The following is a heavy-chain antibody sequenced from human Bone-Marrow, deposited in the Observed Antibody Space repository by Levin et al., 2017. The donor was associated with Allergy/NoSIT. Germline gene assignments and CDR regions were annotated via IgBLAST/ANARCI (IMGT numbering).Heavy chain of an antibody. CDR1: GGSLSGYY. CDR3: AREVTVTTVVTSPFDY. Sequence: SETLSLTCAVYGGSLSGYYWSWIRQPPGKGLEWIGEINHSGSTNYSPSLKSRVTISLDTSKNQFSLSLSSVTAADTAVYYCAREVTVTTVVTSPFDYWGRGTLVTVSS. CDR2: INHSGST. V-gene: IGHV4-34*01. J-gene: IGHJ4*02. D-gene: IGHD4-23*01.